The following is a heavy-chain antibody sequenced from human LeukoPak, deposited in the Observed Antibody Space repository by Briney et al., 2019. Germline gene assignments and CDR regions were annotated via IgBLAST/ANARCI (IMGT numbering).Heavy chain of an antibody. CDR2: IIPIFGTA. CDR1: GGTFISYA. V-gene: IGHV1-69*13. J-gene: IGHJ3*02. CDR3: AREHMRGSDAFDI. D-gene: IGHD2-21*01. Sequence: ASVKVSCKASGGTFISYAISWVRQAPGQGLEWMGGIIPIFGTANYAQKFQGRVTITADESTSTAYMELSSLRSEDTAVYYCAREHMRGSDAFDIWGQGTMVTVSS.